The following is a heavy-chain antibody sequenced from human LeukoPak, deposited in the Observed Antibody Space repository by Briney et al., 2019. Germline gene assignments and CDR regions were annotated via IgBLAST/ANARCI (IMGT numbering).Heavy chain of an antibody. CDR3: ARDLGYCSGGRCDDY. CDR1: GGSISSSNW. Sequence: SEPLSLTCAVSGGSISSSNWWSWVRQPPGKGLEWIGEIYHSGSTNYNPSLKSRVTISVDKSKNQFSLKLSSVTAADTAVYYCARDLGYCSGGRCDDYWGQGTLVTVSS. D-gene: IGHD2-15*01. J-gene: IGHJ4*02. V-gene: IGHV4-4*02. CDR2: IYHSGST.